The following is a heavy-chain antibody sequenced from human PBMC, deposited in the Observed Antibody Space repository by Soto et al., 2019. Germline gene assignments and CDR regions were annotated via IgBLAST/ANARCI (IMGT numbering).Heavy chain of an antibody. CDR3: ARDIAVAGSVSDY. D-gene: IGHD6-19*01. V-gene: IGHV1-69*06. CDR2: IIPIFGTA. CDR1: GGTFSSYA. Sequence: ASVKVSCKASGGTFSSYAISWVRRAPGQGLEWMGGIIPIFGTANYAQKFQGRVTITADKSASTAYMELSSLRSEDTAVYYCARDIAVAGSVSDYWGQGTLVTVSS. J-gene: IGHJ4*02.